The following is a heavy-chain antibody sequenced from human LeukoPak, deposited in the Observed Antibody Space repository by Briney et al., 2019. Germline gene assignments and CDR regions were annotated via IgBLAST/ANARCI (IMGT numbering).Heavy chain of an antibody. D-gene: IGHD3-10*01. CDR2: ISYDGSNK. CDR3: AKDQKPLMVRGVLFDY. J-gene: IGHJ4*02. Sequence: GRSLRLSCAASGFTFSSYGMHWVRRAPGKGLEWVAVISYDGSNKYYADSVKGRFTISRDNSKNTLYLQMNSLRAEDTAVYYCAKDQKPLMVRGVLFDYWGQGTLVTVSS. CDR1: GFTFSSYG. V-gene: IGHV3-30*18.